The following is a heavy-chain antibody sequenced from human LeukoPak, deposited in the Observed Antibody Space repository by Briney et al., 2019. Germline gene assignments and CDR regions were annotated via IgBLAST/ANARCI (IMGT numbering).Heavy chain of an antibody. J-gene: IGHJ4*02. D-gene: IGHD6-19*01. CDR3: ASTPGIAVAVYDY. CDR2: INPNSGGT. Sequence: ASVKVSCKASGYTFTGYYMHWVRQAPGQGLEWMGWINPNSGGTNYAQKFQGRVTMTRDTSISTAYMELSSLRSDDTAVYYCASTPGIAVAVYDYWGQGTLVTVSS. V-gene: IGHV1-2*02. CDR1: GYTFTGYY.